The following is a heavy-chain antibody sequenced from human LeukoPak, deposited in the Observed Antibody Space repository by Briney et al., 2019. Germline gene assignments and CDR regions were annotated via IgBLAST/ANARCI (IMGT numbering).Heavy chain of an antibody. CDR1: GGSINSVTYY. D-gene: IGHD3-10*01. V-gene: IGHV4-61*02. CDR2: VYTTGGP. J-gene: IGHJ5*02. CDR3: ARDRGITTARGVPSWFDP. Sequence: SETLSLTCTVSGGSINSVTYYWTWIRQPAGKGLEWIGRVYTTGGPSYNPSLKSRVTISIDTSKNQFSLKLSSVSAADTAVYYCARDRGITTARGVPSWFDPWGQGTLVTVSS.